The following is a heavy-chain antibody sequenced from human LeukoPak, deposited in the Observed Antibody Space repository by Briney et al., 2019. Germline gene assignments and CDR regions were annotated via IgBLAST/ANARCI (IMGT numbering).Heavy chain of an antibody. Sequence: SETLSLTCAVYGGSFSGYYWSWIRQPPGKGLEWIGEINHSGSTNYNPSLKSRVTISVDTSKNQFSLKLSSVTAADTAVYYCARDKAEAMAESYFDYWGQGTLVTVSS. CDR3: ARDKAEAMAESYFDY. V-gene: IGHV4-34*01. D-gene: IGHD5-18*01. CDR2: INHSGST. CDR1: GGSFSGYY. J-gene: IGHJ4*02.